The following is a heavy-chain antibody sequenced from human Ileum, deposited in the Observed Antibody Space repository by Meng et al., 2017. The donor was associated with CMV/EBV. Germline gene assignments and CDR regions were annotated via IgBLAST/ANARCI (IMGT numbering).Heavy chain of an antibody. CDR1: GFTLNSNA. Sequence: GGSLRLSCAASGFTLNSNAMHWVRQAPGKGLEWVAVISYDGSNKYYADSVKGRFTISRDNAKNTLYLQMNSLRPEDTAVYYCARGGTVLDYGMDVWGQGTTVTVSS. CDR2: ISYDGSNK. CDR3: ARGGTVLDYGMDV. V-gene: IGHV3-30-3*01. J-gene: IGHJ6*02. D-gene: IGHD3-3*01.